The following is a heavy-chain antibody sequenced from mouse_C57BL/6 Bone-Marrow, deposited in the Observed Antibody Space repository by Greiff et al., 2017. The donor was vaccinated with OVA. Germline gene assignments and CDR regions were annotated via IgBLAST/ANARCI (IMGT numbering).Heavy chain of an antibody. CDR1: GFNIKDDY. CDR3: SLYYGSSPFYWYFDV. D-gene: IGHD1-1*01. V-gene: IGHV14-4*01. CDR2: IDPENGDT. Sequence: EVQLQQSGAELVRPGASVKLSCTASGFNIKDDYMHWVKQRPEQGLEWIGWIDPENGDTEYASKFQGKATITADHSSDTAYLQLSSLTSEDTAVYYCSLYYGSSPFYWYFDVWGTGTTVTVSA. J-gene: IGHJ1*03.